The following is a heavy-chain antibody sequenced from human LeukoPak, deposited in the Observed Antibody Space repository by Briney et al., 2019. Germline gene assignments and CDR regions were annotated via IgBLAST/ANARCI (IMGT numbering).Heavy chain of an antibody. D-gene: IGHD3-16*01. CDR3: AHLGGMVIQN. CDR1: GFTFGDYY. Sequence: GGSLRLSCTASGFTFGDYYMSWIRQAPGKGLEWVSYISTSGSTIYYADSVKGRFTISRDNAKNSLYLQMNSLRADDTAVYYCAHLGGMVIQNWGQGTLVTVSS. CDR2: ISTSGSTI. V-gene: IGHV3-11*04. J-gene: IGHJ1*01.